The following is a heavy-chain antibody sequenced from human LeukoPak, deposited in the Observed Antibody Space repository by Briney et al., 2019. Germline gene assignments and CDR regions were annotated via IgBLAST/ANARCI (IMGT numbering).Heavy chain of an antibody. CDR3: ARDQGDIVVVPAAEFDY. J-gene: IGHJ4*02. Sequence: ASVKVSCKASGYTFTGYYMHWVRQAPGQGLEWMGWINPNSGGTNYAQKFQDRVTMTRDTSISTAYMELSRLRSDDTAVYYCARDQGDIVVVPAAEFDYWGQGTLVTVSS. CDR1: GYTFTGYY. V-gene: IGHV1-2*02. D-gene: IGHD2-2*01. CDR2: INPNSGGT.